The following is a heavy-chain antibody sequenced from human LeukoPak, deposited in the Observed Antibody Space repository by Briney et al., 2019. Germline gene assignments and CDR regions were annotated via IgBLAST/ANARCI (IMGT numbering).Heavy chain of an antibody. V-gene: IGHV4-61*02. CDR3: GREGVMITFGGVIVIIDY. J-gene: IGHJ4*02. D-gene: IGHD3-16*02. CDR2: IYTSGST. Sequence: SETLSLTCTVSGGSISSGSDYWSWIRQPAGKGLEWIGRIYTSGSTNYNPSLKSRVTISVDTSKNQFSLKLSSVTAADTAVYYCGREGVMITFGGVIVIIDYWGQGTLVTVSS. CDR1: GGSISSGSDY.